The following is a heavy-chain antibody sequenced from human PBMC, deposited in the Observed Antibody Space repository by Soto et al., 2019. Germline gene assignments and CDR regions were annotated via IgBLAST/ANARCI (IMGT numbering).Heavy chain of an antibody. CDR2: ISYDGSDK. J-gene: IGHJ4*02. D-gene: IGHD3-22*01. CDR3: ARDYYKYYDSSGYYRSPAY. Sequence: GGSMRLSCAASGFTLSSYAMHWVRQAPGKGLEWVALISYDGSDKDYADSVKGRFTISRDNSRNTLFLQMNSLRAEDTAVYYCARDYYKYYDSSGYYRSPAYWGQGTLVTVS. CDR1: GFTLSSYA. V-gene: IGHV3-30-3*01.